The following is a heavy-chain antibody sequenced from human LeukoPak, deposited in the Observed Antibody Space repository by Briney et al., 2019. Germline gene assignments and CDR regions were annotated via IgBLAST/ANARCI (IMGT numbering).Heavy chain of an antibody. CDR2: TNWNSSSI. V-gene: IGHV3-9*02. CDR3: AKDISPGYYWDAFDI. CDR1: GFTSSEYA. D-gene: IGHD1-26*01. Sequence: PAGTLRLSSAASGFTSSEYAMHWVRQAPGQGLKWVSDTNWNSSSIGYADSGKGRFTISRSNAKNSLYLQMNSLRAEDMALYYCAKDISPGYYWDAFDICGQGKIVTVSS. J-gene: IGHJ3*02.